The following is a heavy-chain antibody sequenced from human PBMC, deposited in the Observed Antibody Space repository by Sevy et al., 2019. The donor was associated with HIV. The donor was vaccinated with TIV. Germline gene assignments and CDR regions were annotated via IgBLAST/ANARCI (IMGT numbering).Heavy chain of an antibody. V-gene: IGHV4-59*01. CDR1: GGSISAYY. CDR2: IYYTGST. CDR3: ARAPPVRSGDDALNWFDP. Sequence: SETLSLTCTVFGGSISAYYWSWIRQSPEKGLQYIGYIYYTGSTNYNPSLKSRVTMSVDTSKNQFSLRLTSVTAADTAIYYCARAPPVRSGDDALNWFDPWGQGTLVTVSS. J-gene: IGHJ5*02. D-gene: IGHD5-12*01.